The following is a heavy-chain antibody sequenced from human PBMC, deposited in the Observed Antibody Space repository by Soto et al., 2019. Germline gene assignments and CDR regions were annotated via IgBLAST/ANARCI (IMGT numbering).Heavy chain of an antibody. J-gene: IGHJ5*02. CDR3: ARGGDIVVVPATNWFDP. CDR2: INPNSGGT. V-gene: IGHV1-2*04. D-gene: IGHD2-2*01. Sequence: ASVKVSCKASGYTFTGYYMHWVRQAPGQGLEWMGWINPNSGGTNYAQKFQGWVTMTRDTSISTAYMELSRLRSDDTAVYYCARGGDIVVVPATNWFDPWGQGTLVTVSS. CDR1: GYTFTGYY.